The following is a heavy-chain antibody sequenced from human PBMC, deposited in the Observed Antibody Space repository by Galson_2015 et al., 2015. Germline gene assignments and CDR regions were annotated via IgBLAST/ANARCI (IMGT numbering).Heavy chain of an antibody. Sequence: SLRLSCAASGFTVSSKYMSWVRQAPGKGLEWVSVLNSDGSTYYADSVKGRFTISRDNSKNTLYLQMNSLRAEDTAVYYCASLVSKFVVVVPAATGHYGMDVWGQGTTVTVFS. D-gene: IGHD2-2*01. J-gene: IGHJ6*02. CDR2: LNSDGST. V-gene: IGHV3-53*01. CDR1: GFTVSSKY. CDR3: ASLVSKFVVVVPAATGHYGMDV.